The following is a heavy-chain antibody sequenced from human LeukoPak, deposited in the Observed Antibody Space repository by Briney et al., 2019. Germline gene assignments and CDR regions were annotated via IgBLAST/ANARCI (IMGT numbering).Heavy chain of an antibody. CDR3: ARDRSGVVPAAS. CDR2: INPNSGGT. V-gene: IGHV1-2*02. Sequence: GASVKVSCKASGYTFTGYYMHWVRQAPGQGLEWMGWINPNSGGTNYAQKFQGRVTMTRDKSISTAYMELSRLRSDDTAVYYCARDRSGVVPAASWGQGTLVTVSS. D-gene: IGHD2-2*01. J-gene: IGHJ4*02. CDR1: GYTFTGYY.